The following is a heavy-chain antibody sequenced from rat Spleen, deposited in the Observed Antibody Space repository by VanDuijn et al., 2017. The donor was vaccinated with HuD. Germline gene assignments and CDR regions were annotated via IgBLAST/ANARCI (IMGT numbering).Heavy chain of an antibody. Sequence: EVQLVESDGGLVQPGRSLKLSCAASGFTFSDYYMAWVRQAPTKGLEWVATISYDGSSTYYRDSVKGRFTVSRDDAQNTLYLQMNSLRSEDTATYYGVRRGYPHYYVMDAWGQGASVTVSS. CDR3: VRRGYPHYYVMDA. J-gene: IGHJ4*01. CDR1: GFTFSDYY. D-gene: IGHD3-8*01. V-gene: IGHV5-29*01. CDR2: ISYDGSST.